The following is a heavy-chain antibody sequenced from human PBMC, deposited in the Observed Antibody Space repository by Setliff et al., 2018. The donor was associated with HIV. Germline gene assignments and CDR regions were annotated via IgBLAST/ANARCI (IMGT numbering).Heavy chain of an antibody. Sequence: SETLSLTCTVSGGSISSSSYYWGWIRQPPGKGLEWIGSFYYSGNTYYNPSLKSRVTISVDASRNQFSLKLSSVTAADTAVYYCARELVRDYFDYWGQGTLVTVSS. CDR1: GGSISSSSYY. D-gene: IGHD6-13*01. CDR2: FYYSGNT. CDR3: ARELVRDYFDY. J-gene: IGHJ4*02. V-gene: IGHV4-39*07.